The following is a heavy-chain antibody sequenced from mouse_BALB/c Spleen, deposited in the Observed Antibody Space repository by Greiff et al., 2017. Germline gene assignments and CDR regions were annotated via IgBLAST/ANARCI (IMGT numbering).Heavy chain of an antibody. Sequence: EVKLMESGPGLVKPSQSLSLTCTVTGYSITSDYAWNWIRQFPGNKLEWMGYISYSGSTSYNPSLKSRISITRDTSKNQFFLQLNSVTTEDTATYYCARSGYYDYDAWFAYWGQGTLVTVSS. V-gene: IGHV3-2*02. CDR3: ARSGYYDYDAWFAY. CDR1: GYSITSDYA. J-gene: IGHJ3*01. D-gene: IGHD2-4*01. CDR2: ISYSGST.